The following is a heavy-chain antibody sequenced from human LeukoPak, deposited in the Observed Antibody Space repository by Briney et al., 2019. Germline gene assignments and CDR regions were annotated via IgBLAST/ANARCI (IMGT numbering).Heavy chain of an antibody. J-gene: IGHJ4*01. CDR3: ARPTGLRFFDY. V-gene: IGHV5-51*01. D-gene: IGHD4-11*01. Sequence: TGESLQISCKGSGYSFATYWIGWVRQMPGKGLEWMGVIYPGDSDTRYSPSFQGQVTISADKSISTAYLQWSSLKASDTAMYYCARPTGLRFFDYWGQGTLVTVSS. CDR1: GYSFATYW. CDR2: IYPGDSDT.